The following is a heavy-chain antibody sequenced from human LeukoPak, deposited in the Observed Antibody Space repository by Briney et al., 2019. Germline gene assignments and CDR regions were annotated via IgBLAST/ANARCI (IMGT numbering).Heavy chain of an antibody. CDR3: ARHQGVVDL. Sequence: GSLRLSCAASGFRFSDSYMSWIRQTPGKGLEWIGEINYSGSTNYNPSLKSRVTISVDTSKNQFSLKLSSVTVADTAVYYCARHQGVVDLWGRGSLVTVSS. CDR2: INYSGST. V-gene: IGHV4-34*01. D-gene: IGHD3-3*01. CDR1: GFRFSDSY. J-gene: IGHJ2*01.